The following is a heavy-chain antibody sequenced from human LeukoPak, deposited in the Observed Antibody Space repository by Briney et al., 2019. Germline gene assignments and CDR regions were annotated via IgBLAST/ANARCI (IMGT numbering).Heavy chain of an antibody. D-gene: IGHD3-22*01. CDR1: GFTFSDHY. V-gene: IGHV3-72*01. CDR3: ARDISPHNSGWPGY. CDR2: SRNKPRSYTT. Sequence: AGGSLRLSCAASGFTFSDHYVDWVRQAPGKGLEWVGRSRNKPRSYTTEYAASVKGRFTISRDDSKNSAYLQMNSLITEDTAVYYCARDISPHNSGWPGYWGQGTLVTVSS. J-gene: IGHJ4*02.